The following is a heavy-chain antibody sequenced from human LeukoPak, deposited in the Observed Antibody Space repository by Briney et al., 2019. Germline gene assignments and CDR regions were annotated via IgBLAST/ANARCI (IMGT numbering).Heavy chain of an antibody. D-gene: IGHD3-22*01. CDR3: ASRHDSSVNGMDV. CDR2: INPSGGST. V-gene: IGHV1-46*04. CDR1: GYRFTSYY. J-gene: IGHJ6*02. Sequence: ASVNVSCKASGYRFTSYYMHWLRQAPGQGHEWMGIINPSGGSTIYAQKLQGRVTMTRDTSTSTAYMELSRLRSDDTAVYYCASRHDSSVNGMDVGGQGTTVTVYS.